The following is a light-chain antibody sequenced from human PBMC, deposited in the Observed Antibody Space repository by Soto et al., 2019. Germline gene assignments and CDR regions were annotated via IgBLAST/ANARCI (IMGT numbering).Light chain of an antibody. CDR1: QTVNTY. J-gene: IGKJ1*01. CDR2: AAS. Sequence: DIQMTQSPSSLSASVGDRVTITCRASQTVNTYLHWYQQKPGKAPKLLIYAASTLQSGVPSRFSGSGSGTDFTLTISCLQSEDFATYYCQQYYSYPWTFGQGTKVDI. CDR3: QQYYSYPWT. V-gene: IGKV1-39*01.